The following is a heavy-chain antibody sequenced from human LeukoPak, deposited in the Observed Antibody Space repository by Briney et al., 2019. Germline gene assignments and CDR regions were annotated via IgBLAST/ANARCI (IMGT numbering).Heavy chain of an antibody. J-gene: IGHJ4*02. CDR3: ARGEAGEGAGLNFDY. D-gene: IGHD1-26*01. Sequence: PGGSLRLSCAASGFTFSSYSMNWVRQAPGKGLEWVSYISSSSSTIYYADSVKGRFTISRDNAKNSLYLQINSLRAEDTAVYYCARGEAGEGAGLNFDYWGQGTLVTVSS. CDR2: ISSSSSTI. CDR1: GFTFSSYS. V-gene: IGHV3-48*04.